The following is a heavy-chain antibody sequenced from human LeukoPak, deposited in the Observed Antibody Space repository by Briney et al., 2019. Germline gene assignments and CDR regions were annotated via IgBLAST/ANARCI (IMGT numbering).Heavy chain of an antibody. V-gene: IGHV3-21*01. J-gene: IGHJ4*02. CDR3: AKDRRRGELPGY. Sequence: KPGGSLRLSCAASGFTFSNYAMSWVRQAPGKGLEWVSSISSSSSYIYYADSVKGRFTISRDNAKNSLYLQMNSLRAEDTAVYYCAKDRRRGELPGYWGQGTLVTVSS. CDR1: GFTFSNYA. CDR2: ISSSSSYI. D-gene: IGHD1-26*01.